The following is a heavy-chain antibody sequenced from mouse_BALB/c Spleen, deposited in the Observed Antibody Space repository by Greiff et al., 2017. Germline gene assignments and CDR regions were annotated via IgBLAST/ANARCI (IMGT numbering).Heavy chain of an antibody. CDR2: ILPGSGST. CDR3: ARRTGGYGYYAMDY. J-gene: IGHJ4*01. CDR1: GYTFSSYW. Sequence: VQLQQSGAELMKPGASVKISCKATGYTFSSYWIEWVKQRPGHGLEWIGEILPGSGSTNYNEKFKGKATFTADTSSNTAYMQLSSLTSEDSAVYYCARRTGGYGYYAMDYWGQGTSVTVSS. V-gene: IGHV1-9*01. D-gene: IGHD2-2*01.